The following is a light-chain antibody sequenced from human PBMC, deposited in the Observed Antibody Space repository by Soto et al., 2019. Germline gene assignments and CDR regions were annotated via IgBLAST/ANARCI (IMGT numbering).Light chain of an antibody. V-gene: IGKV1-12*01. CDR1: RSIGDR. J-gene: IGKJ1*01. Sequence: IQMTQSPTSLSPFVGAIVTITCRASRSIGDRLAWYQQKPGKAPQFLIQAASNLQSGVPARFSGSGSGTEFILSINSLQPEDIATYYCLQVSSFPRTFGQGTKVDIK. CDR2: AAS. CDR3: LQVSSFPRT.